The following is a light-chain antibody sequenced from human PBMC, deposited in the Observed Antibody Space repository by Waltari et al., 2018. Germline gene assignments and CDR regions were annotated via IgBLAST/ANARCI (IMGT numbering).Light chain of an antibody. J-gene: IGLJ3*02. CDR3: CSYAGSYTWV. Sequence: QSALTQPASVSGSPGQSITIPCTGTSSDVGNYNLVSWYQQYPGKAPKVMIYDDNMPPAGVSDRFSGSKSGNTASLTISGVQAEDEADYYCCSYAGSYTWVFGGGTKLTVL. CDR2: DDN. CDR1: SSDVGNYNL. V-gene: IGLV2-23*01.